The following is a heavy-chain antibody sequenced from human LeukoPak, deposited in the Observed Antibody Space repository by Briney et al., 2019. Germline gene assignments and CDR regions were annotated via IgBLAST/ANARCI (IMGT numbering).Heavy chain of an antibody. CDR3: ARDSAYYYDSSGYRNWFDP. V-gene: IGHV3-7*01. Sequence: GGSLRLSCAASGFTFSSSWMSWVRQAPGRGLEWVASINQAGSQIHYVDSVKGRFTISRDNAKNTLYLQMNSLRAEDTAVYYCARDSAYYYDSSGYRNWFDPWGQGTLVTVSS. CDR1: GFTFSSSW. CDR2: INQAGSQI. J-gene: IGHJ5*02. D-gene: IGHD3-22*01.